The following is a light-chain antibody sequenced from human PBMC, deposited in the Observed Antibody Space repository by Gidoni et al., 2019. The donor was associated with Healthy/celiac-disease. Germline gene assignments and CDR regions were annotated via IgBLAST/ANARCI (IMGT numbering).Light chain of an antibody. CDR2: GAS. J-gene: IGKJ1*01. CDR3: QQYSSSPT. V-gene: IGKV3-20*01. Sequence: IVLTQSPGPLSLSPGERATLSCRSSQSVSSSYLAWYQQKPGQAPRLLIYGASSRATGIPGRFSGSGCGTDFTLTISRLEPEDVAVYYCQQYSSSPTFGQGTKVEIK. CDR1: QSVSSSY.